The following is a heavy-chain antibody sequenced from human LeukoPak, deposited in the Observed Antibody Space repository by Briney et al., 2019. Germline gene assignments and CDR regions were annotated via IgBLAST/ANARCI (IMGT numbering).Heavy chain of an antibody. CDR3: ARDRYGDYAIDY. V-gene: IGHV3-48*04. D-gene: IGHD4-17*01. Sequence: GGSLRLSCAASGFSFSSYSMNWVRQAPGKGLEWVSYISSSSSTIYYADSVKGRFTISRDNAKNSLYLQMISLRAEDTAVYFCARDRYGDYAIDYWGQGTLVTVSS. J-gene: IGHJ4*02. CDR2: ISSSSSTI. CDR1: GFSFSSYS.